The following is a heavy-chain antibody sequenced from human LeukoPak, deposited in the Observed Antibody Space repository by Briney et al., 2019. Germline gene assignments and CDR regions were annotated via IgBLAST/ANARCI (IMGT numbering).Heavy chain of an antibody. Sequence: TGGSLRLSCAASGFTFSDNYMSWIRQAPGKGLEWVSYISSSGSTIYYADSVKGRFTISRDNAKNSLYLQMNSLRAEDTAVYYCARDRGLYDSTGRRIDSWGQGTLVTVSS. CDR2: ISSSGSTI. J-gene: IGHJ4*02. V-gene: IGHV3-11*04. D-gene: IGHD1-1*01. CDR1: GFTFSDNY. CDR3: ARDRGLYDSTGRRIDS.